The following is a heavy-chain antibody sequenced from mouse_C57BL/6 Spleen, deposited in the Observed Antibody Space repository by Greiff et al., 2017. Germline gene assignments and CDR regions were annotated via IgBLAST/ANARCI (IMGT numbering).Heavy chain of an antibody. Sequence: QVQLQQSGAELVRPGSSVKLSCKASGYTFTSYWMHWVKQRPIQGLEWIGNIDPSDSETHYNQKFKDKATLTVGKSSSTAYMQLSSLTSEDSAVYYCAMNYGSSYGFAYWGQGTLVTVSA. CDR2: IDPSDSET. V-gene: IGHV1-52*01. CDR1: GYTFTSYW. CDR3: AMNYGSSYGFAY. D-gene: IGHD1-1*01. J-gene: IGHJ3*01.